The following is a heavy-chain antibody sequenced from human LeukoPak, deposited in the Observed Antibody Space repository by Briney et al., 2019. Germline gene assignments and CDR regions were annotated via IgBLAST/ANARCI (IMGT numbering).Heavy chain of an antibody. V-gene: IGHV4-39*01. CDR3: ARWYYYDSSGLRQGQNWFDP. CDR1: GGSISSSSYY. Sequence: PSETLSLTCTVSGGSISSSSYYWGWIRQPPGKGLEWIGSIYYSGSTYYNPSLKSRVTISVDTSKNQFSLKLSSVTAADTAVYYCARWYYYDSSGLRQGQNWFDPWGQGTLVTFSS. D-gene: IGHD3-22*01. J-gene: IGHJ5*02. CDR2: IYYSGST.